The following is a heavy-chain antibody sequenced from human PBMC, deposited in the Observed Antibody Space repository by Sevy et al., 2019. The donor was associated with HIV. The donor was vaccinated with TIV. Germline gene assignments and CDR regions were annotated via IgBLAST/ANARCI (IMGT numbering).Heavy chain of an antibody. J-gene: IGHJ6*03. D-gene: IGHD1-1*01. CDR2: ISGSGGST. CDR3: ASAGAGTTEDYYYYMDV. Sequence: GGSLRLSCAASGFTFSSYAMSWVRQAPGKGLEWVSAISGSGGSTYYADSVKGRFTISRDNSKNTLYLQMNSLRAEDTAVYYCASAGAGTTEDYYYYMDVWGKGTTVTVSS. CDR1: GFTFSSYA. V-gene: IGHV3-23*01.